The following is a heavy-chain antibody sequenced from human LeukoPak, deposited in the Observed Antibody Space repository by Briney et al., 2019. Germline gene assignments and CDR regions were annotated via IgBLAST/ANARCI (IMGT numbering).Heavy chain of an antibody. Sequence: GGSLRLSCAASGFTFSDYYMSWIRQAPGKGLEWVSYISSSGSTIYYADSVKGRFTISRDNAKNSLYLQMNSLRAEDTAVYYCATKAWLGETQYGMDVWGQGTTVTVSS. J-gene: IGHJ6*02. D-gene: IGHD3-10*01. V-gene: IGHV3-11*01. CDR1: GFTFSDYY. CDR2: ISSSGSTI. CDR3: ATKAWLGETQYGMDV.